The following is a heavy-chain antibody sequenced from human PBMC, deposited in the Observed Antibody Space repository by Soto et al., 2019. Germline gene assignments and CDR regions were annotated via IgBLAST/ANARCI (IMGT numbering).Heavy chain of an antibody. Sequence: GGSLRLSCSASGFTFSSDAMSWVRQDPGKGLEWVSAISGSGGSTYYEDSVKGRFTIPRDNSKNTLYLQMNSLRAEDTAVYYCAKDVSSGWSPLGYWGQGTLVTVSS. J-gene: IGHJ4*02. CDR1: GFTFSSDA. D-gene: IGHD6-19*01. CDR2: ISGSGGST. CDR3: AKDVSSGWSPLGY. V-gene: IGHV3-23*01.